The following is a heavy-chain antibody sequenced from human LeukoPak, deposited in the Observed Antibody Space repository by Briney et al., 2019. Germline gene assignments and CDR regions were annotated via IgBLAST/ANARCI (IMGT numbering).Heavy chain of an antibody. D-gene: IGHD2-8*01. Sequence: SETLSLTCTVSGGSISSSSYCWGWIRQPPGKGLEWIGSIYYSGSTYYNPSLKSRVTISVDTSKNQFSLKLSSVTAADTAVYYCAREYYSPFDYWGQGTLVTVSS. CDR1: GGSISSSSYC. J-gene: IGHJ4*02. CDR3: AREYYSPFDY. V-gene: IGHV4-39*07. CDR2: IYYSGST.